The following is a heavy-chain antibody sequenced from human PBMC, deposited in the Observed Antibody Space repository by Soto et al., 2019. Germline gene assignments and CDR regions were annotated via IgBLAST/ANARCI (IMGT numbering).Heavy chain of an antibody. J-gene: IGHJ4*02. CDR2: RSKSGTFS. V-gene: IGHV3-11*06. D-gene: IGHD1-1*01. CDR3: ARSGDNYNRLDY. Sequence: GGALRLSCEGSGFTFSDYYVSWIRQAPGKGLERMSYRSKSGTFSRYADSVKGRFSLSRDKTKILLYLQMNRLRAEDTAVYYCARSGDNYNRLDYWGQGTPVTVSS. CDR1: GFTFSDYY.